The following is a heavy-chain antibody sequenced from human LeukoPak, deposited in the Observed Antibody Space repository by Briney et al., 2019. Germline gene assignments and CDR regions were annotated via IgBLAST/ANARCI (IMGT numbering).Heavy chain of an antibody. J-gene: IGHJ6*02. Sequence: GGSLRLSCAASGFTFSSYAMSWVRQAPGKGLEWVSAISGSGGSTYYADSVKGRFTISRDNSKNTLYLQMNSLRAEDTAVYYCAKGRFLLGRYGMDVWGQGTTVTVSS. CDR3: AKGRFLLGRYGMDV. CDR2: ISGSGGST. V-gene: IGHV3-23*01. D-gene: IGHD7-27*01. CDR1: GFTFSSYA.